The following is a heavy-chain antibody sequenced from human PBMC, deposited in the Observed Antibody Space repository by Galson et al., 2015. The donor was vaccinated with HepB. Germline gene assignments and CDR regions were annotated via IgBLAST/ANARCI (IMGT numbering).Heavy chain of an antibody. V-gene: IGHV1-18*01. CDR2: ISAYNGNT. J-gene: IGHJ4*02. CDR3: ARDTYYYDSSGYSGISEDASPIDY. CDR1: GYTFTSYG. Sequence: SVKVSCKASGYTFTSYGISWVRQAPGQGLEWMGWISAYNGNTNYAQKLQGRVTMTTDTSTSTAYMELRSLRSDDTAVYYCARDTYYYDSSGYSGISEDASPIDYWGQGTLVTVSS. D-gene: IGHD3-22*01.